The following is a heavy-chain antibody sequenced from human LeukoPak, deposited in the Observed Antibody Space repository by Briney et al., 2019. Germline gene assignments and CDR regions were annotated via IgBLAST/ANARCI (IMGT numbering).Heavy chain of an antibody. CDR3: ARHLLLWFNWFDP. Sequence: SETLPLTCAVYGGSFSGYYWSWIRQPPGKGLEWIGEINHSGSTNYNPSLKSRVTISVDTSKNQFSLKLSSVTAADTAVYYCARHLLLWFNWFDPWGQGTLVTVSS. J-gene: IGHJ5*02. CDR2: INHSGST. V-gene: IGHV4-34*01. CDR1: GGSFSGYY. D-gene: IGHD3-10*01.